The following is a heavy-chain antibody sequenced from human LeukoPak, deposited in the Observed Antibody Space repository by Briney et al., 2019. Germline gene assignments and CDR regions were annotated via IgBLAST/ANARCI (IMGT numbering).Heavy chain of an antibody. J-gene: IGHJ4*02. D-gene: IGHD6-13*01. V-gene: IGHV3-48*04. CDR2: ISVSSSTI. Sequence: PGGSLRLSCAASGFTFNTYSMNWVRQAPGKGLEWVSYISVSSSTIYYADSVKGRFTISRDNAKNSLYLQMNSLRAEDTAVYYCARDFRIAAAAFDYWGQGTLVTVSS. CDR3: ARDFRIAAAAFDY. CDR1: GFTFNTYS.